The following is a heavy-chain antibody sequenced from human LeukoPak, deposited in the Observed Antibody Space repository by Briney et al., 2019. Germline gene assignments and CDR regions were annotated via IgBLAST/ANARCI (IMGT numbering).Heavy chain of an antibody. CDR2: INTNTGNP. D-gene: IGHD5-12*01. CDR3: ASYSDSGYDLIGSSYYYYYMDV. V-gene: IGHV7-4-1*02. Sequence: GASVKVSCKASGYTFTGYYMHWVRQAPGQGLEWMGWINTNTGNPTYAQGFTGRFVFSLDTSVSTAYLQISSLKAEDTAVYYCASYSDSGYDLIGSSYYYYYMDVWGKGTTVTVSS. J-gene: IGHJ6*03. CDR1: GYTFTGYY.